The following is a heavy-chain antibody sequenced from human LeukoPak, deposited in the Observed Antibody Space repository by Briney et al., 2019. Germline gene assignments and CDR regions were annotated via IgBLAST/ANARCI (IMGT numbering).Heavy chain of an antibody. D-gene: IGHD6-13*01. J-gene: IGHJ6*02. Sequence: ASVKVSCKASGYTFTSYDINWVRRATGQGLEWMGWMNPNSGNTGYAQKFQGRVTMTRNTSISTAYMELSSLRSEDTAVYYCARERYSSSWYGVYYYYYGMDVWGQGTTVTVSS. CDR3: ARERYSSSWYGVYYYYYGMDV. CDR2: MNPNSGNT. V-gene: IGHV1-8*01. CDR1: GYTFTSYD.